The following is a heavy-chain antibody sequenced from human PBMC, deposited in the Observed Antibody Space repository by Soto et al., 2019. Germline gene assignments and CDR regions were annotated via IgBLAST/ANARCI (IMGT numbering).Heavy chain of an antibody. Sequence: SVKVSCKASGGTFSSYTISWVRQAPGQGLEWMGRIIPILGIANYAQKFQGRVTITADKSTSTAYMELSSLRSEDTAVYYCARSSHYYDSSGSFDYWGQGTLVTVSS. CDR1: GGTFSSYT. V-gene: IGHV1-69*02. J-gene: IGHJ4*02. CDR3: ARSSHYYDSSGSFDY. D-gene: IGHD3-22*01. CDR2: IIPILGIA.